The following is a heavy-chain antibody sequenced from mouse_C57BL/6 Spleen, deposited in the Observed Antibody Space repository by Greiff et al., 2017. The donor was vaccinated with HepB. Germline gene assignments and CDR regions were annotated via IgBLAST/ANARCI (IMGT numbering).Heavy chain of an antibody. J-gene: IGHJ3*01. CDR1: GYTFTSYW. CDR3: ARKGYDYDPLAY. V-gene: IGHV1-50*01. Sequence: QVQLQQPGAELVMPGASVKLSCKASGYTFTSYWMQWVKQRPGQGLEWIGEIDPSDSYTNYNQKFKGKSTLTVDTSSSTAYMQLSSLTSEYSAVYYYARKGYDYDPLAYWGQGTLVTVSA. D-gene: IGHD2-4*01. CDR2: IDPSDSYT.